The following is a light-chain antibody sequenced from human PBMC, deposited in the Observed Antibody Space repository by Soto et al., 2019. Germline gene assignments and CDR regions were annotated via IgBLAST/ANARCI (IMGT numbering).Light chain of an antibody. CDR2: SAS. J-gene: IGKJ1*01. CDR3: QQYNNWWT. CDR1: QSVSTN. Sequence: EIVMTQSPATLSVSPGEGATLSCRASQSVSTNLAWYQQKPGQAPRLLIYSASTRATGIPARFTGSGCGTEFTLTISSLQSEDFAVYYCQQYNNWWTFGQGTKVEIK. V-gene: IGKV3-15*01.